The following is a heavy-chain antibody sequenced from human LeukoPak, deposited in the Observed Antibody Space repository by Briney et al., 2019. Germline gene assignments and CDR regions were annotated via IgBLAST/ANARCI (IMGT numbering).Heavy chain of an antibody. J-gene: IGHJ4*02. D-gene: IGHD3-22*01. CDR2: IIPIFGTA. CDR3: ARDSYYDSSGYYPYYFDY. V-gene: IGHV1-69*05. CDR1: GGTFSSYA. Sequence: SVKVSCKASGGTFSSYAISWVRQAPGQGLEWMVRIIPIFGTANYAQKFQGRVTITTDESTSTAYMELSSLRSEDTAVSYCARDSYYDSSGYYPYYFDYWGQGSLVTVSS.